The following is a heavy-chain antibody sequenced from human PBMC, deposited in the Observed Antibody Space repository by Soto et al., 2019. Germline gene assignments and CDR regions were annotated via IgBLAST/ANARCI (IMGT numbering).Heavy chain of an antibody. CDR3: ARDKITGLFDY. Sequence: QVQLQQWGAGLLKPSETLSITCAVYGGSFSGYYWTWIRQPPGTGLEWIGEINHSGSTNYNPSLKSRVTISVDTSKHQFSLKLTSVTAADTAVYYCARDKITGLFDYWGQGTLVTVSS. J-gene: IGHJ4*02. D-gene: IGHD2-8*02. V-gene: IGHV4-34*01. CDR2: INHSGST. CDR1: GGSFSGYY.